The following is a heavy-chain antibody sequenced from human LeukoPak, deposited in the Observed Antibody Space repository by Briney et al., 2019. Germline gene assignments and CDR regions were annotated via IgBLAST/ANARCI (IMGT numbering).Heavy chain of an antibody. CDR2: IYTSGST. J-gene: IGHJ4*02. CDR3: ARRGYSGYWYYFDY. CDR1: GGSISSYY. D-gene: IGHD5-12*01. V-gene: IGHV4-4*09. Sequence: SETLSLTCTVSGGSISSYYWSWIRQPPGKGLGWIGYIYTSGSTNYNPSLKSRVTISVDTSKNQFSLKLSSVTAADTAVYYCARRGYSGYWYYFDYWGQGTLVTVSS.